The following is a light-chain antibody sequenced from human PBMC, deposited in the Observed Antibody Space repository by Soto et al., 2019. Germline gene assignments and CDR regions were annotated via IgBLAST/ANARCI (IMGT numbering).Light chain of an antibody. CDR2: KAS. J-gene: IGKJ1*01. CDR3: QHYNSLWT. Sequence: DIQMTQSPSTLSGSVGNKGTITCRDSQSNRSWLAWYQQKPGKAPKLLIYKASSLESGVPSRFSGSGSGTEFTLTISSLQPDDFATYYCQHYNSLWTFGQGTKVEIK. CDR1: QSNRSW. V-gene: IGKV1-5*03.